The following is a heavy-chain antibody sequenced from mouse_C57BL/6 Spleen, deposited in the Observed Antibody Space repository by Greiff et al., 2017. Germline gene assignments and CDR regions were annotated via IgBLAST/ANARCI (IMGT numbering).Heavy chain of an antibody. Sequence: EVKLMESGGGLVKPGGSLKLSCAASGFTFSDYGMHWVRQAPEKGLEWVAYISSGSSTIYYADTVKGRFTLSRDNAKNTLFLQMTSLRSEDTAMYYCATPNWDGYFDYWGQGTTLTVSS. CDR3: ATPNWDGYFDY. J-gene: IGHJ2*01. V-gene: IGHV5-17*01. CDR1: GFTFSDYG. CDR2: ISSGSSTI. D-gene: IGHD4-1*01.